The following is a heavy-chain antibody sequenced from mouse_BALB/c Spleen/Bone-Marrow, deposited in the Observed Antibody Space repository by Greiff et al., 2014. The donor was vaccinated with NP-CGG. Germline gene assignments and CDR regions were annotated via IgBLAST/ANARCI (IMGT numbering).Heavy chain of an antibody. CDR2: IAPGSGSS. CDR1: GYTFTSYW. J-gene: IGHJ2*01. Sequence: DLVKPGASVKLSCKASGYTFTSYWINWIKQRPGQGLEWIGRIAPGSGSSYYNEMFKGKATLTVDTSSSTAYIQLSSLSSEDSAVYFCARGGLHYFDYWGQGTTLTVYS. D-gene: IGHD3-3*01. CDR3: ARGGLHYFDY. V-gene: IGHV1S41*01.